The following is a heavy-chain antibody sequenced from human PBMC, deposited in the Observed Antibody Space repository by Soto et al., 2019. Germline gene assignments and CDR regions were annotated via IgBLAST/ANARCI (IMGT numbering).Heavy chain of an antibody. Sequence: EVQLVESGGGLVQPGGSLRLSCAASGFTVSRNFMNWVRQAPGKGLECVSTVSPTGDTVAYADSVEGRFTVSRDNAKNSLYLQMNSLKGDDTAFYYCLKDAPNGSIDDWGQGTLVTVSS. CDR2: VSPTGDTV. V-gene: IGHV3-9*01. J-gene: IGHJ4*02. D-gene: IGHD3-10*01. CDR1: GFTVSRNF. CDR3: LKDAPNGSIDD.